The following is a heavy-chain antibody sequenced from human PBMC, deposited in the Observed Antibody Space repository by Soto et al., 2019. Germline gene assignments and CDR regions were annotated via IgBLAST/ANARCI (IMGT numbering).Heavy chain of an antibody. CDR2: VYATGTS. CDR3: VRDGSKTLRDCFDP. Sequence: QVQVHESGPGLVKPSETLSLTCSVSGGSMSKFYWSWIRKTAGKGLEWMGRVYATGTSDYNPSLRSCIAMSVDISKKTFSLRLRSVTAADTGVYYCVRDGSKTLRDCFDPWGQGILVTVS. J-gene: IGHJ5*02. V-gene: IGHV4-4*07. CDR1: GGSMSKFY. D-gene: IGHD4-17*01.